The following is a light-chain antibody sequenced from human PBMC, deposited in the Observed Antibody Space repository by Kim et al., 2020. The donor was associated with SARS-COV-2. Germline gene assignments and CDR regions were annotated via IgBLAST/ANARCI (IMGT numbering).Light chain of an antibody. CDR1: QSVSSNF. Sequence: SPGQRATLSCRASQSVSSNFLAWYQQRPGQAPRLLIYDASNMASGIPDRFSGSGSGTDFTLTISRLEPEDFAVYYCQQYSTSFRTFGQGTKVDIK. J-gene: IGKJ1*01. CDR3: QQYSTSFRT. CDR2: DAS. V-gene: IGKV3-20*01.